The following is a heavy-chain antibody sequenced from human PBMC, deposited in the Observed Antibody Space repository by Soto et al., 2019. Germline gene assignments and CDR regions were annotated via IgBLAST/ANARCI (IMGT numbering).Heavy chain of an antibody. Sequence: SETLSLTCTVSGDSISSYYWSWIRQPPGKGLEWIGYIYYSGSTNYNPSLKSRVTISVDTSKNQFSLKLSSVTAADTAVYYCARLTACGGACPLFDSWGQGTLVPVS. V-gene: IGHV4-59*01. J-gene: IGHJ4*02. CDR3: ARLTACGGACPLFDS. D-gene: IGHD2-21*02. CDR1: GDSISSYY. CDR2: IYYSGST.